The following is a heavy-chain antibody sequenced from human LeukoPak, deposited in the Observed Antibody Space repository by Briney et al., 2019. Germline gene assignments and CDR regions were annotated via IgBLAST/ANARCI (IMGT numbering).Heavy chain of an antibody. CDR1: GCSIRSNYY. CDR3: ARNVSYSFDY. V-gene: IGHV4-38-2*01. CDR2: IYHSGST. Sequence: SETLSLTCDVSGCSIRSNYYWGWIRQPPGKGLEWIGSIYHSGSTYYNPSLKSRVTISVDTSMNQFSLKLSSVTAADTAVYYCARNVSYSFDYWGQGTLVTVSS. J-gene: IGHJ4*02. D-gene: IGHD1-1*01.